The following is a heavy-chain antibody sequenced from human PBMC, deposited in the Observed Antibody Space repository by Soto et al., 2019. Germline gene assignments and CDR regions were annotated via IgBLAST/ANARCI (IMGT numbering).Heavy chain of an antibody. J-gene: IGHJ4*02. V-gene: IGHV4-39*02. CDR1: GGSISSSSYY. D-gene: IGHD3-22*01. Sequence: SETLSLTCTVSGGSISSSSYYWGWIRQPPGKGLEWIGSIYYSGSTYYNPSLKSRFTISRDNAKNSLYLQMNSLRAEDTAVYYCARDDYPYCDDSSGYHFDYWGQGALVTVS. CDR2: IYYSGST. CDR3: ARDDYPYCDDSSGYHFDY.